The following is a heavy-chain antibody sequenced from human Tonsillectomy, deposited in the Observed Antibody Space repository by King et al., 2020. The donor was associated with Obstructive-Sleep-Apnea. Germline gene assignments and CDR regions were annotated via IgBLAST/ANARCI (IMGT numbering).Heavy chain of an antibody. CDR1: GDSFSSYN. CDR3: VTPSPRSYSSNLYYYDMSV. D-gene: IGHD6-13*01. V-gene: IGHV1-69*01. J-gene: IGHJ6*02. CDR2: IIPSLGTP. Sequence: VQLVESGAEMKKPGSSVKVSCKTSGDSFSSYNINWVRQAPGQGLEWLGGIIPSLGTPNYAQKFQDRATITADETTGTVDLDLSGLGPEDTAVYYCVTPSPRSYSSNLYYYDMSVWGLGTTVTVS.